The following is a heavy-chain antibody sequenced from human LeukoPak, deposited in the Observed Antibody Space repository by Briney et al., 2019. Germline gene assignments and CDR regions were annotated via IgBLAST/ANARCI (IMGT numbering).Heavy chain of an antibody. V-gene: IGHV1-3*01. CDR2: INVGNGNT. CDR3: ARGNTGAVAGPE. D-gene: IGHD6-19*01. J-gene: IGHJ4*02. CDR1: GYTFTSYA. Sequence: ASVKVSCKASGYTFTSYAMHWVRQAPGQRPEWMGWINVGNGNTKYSQKFQGRVTITRDTSASAAYMELSSLRSEDTAVCYCARGNTGAVAGPEWGQGTLVTVSS.